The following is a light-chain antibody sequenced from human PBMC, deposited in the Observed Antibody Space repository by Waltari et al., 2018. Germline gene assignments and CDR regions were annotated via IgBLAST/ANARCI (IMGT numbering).Light chain of an antibody. CDR3: QNYNSALRT. CDR2: AAV. J-gene: IGKJ1*01. Sequence: DIQMTQSPSSLSASVGDRVTITCRASQGISNYLDWYQQKPGKVPKFLIYAAVALESGVPSRFSGSGSGTHFTLTISSLHPEDAATYYCQNYNSALRTFCQGTKVEIK. CDR1: QGISNY. V-gene: IGKV1-27*01.